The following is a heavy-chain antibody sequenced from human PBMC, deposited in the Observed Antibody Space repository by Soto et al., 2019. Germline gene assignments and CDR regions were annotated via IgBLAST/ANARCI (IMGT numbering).Heavy chain of an antibody. CDR1: GFTFSSYS. CDR2: ISSSSSYI. J-gene: IGHJ4*02. D-gene: IGHD5-18*01. Sequence: PGGSLRLSCAASGFTFSSYSMNWVRQAPGKGLEWVSSISSSSSYIYYADSVKGRFTISRDNAKNSLYLQMNSLRAEDTAVYYCARDLRRYSYGIDYRGQGTLVTVSS. V-gene: IGHV3-21*01. CDR3: ARDLRRYSYGIDY.